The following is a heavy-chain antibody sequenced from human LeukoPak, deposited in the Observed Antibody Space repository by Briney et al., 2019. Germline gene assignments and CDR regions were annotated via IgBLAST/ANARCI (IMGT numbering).Heavy chain of an antibody. CDR1: GFTVSSNY. V-gene: IGHV3-66*01. CDR2: IFSGGST. Sequence: GGSLRLSCAASGFTVSSNYMSWVRQAPGKGLEWVSVIFSGGSTYYADSVKGRFIISRDNSKNTLYLQMNSLRAEDTAVYYCARDRGGIAAAGTKLYYWGQGTLVTVSS. D-gene: IGHD6-13*01. J-gene: IGHJ4*02. CDR3: ARDRGGIAAAGTKLYY.